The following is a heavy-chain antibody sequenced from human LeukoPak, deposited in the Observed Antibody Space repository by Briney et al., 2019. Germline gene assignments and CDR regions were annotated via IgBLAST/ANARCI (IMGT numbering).Heavy chain of an antibody. D-gene: IGHD4-17*01. J-gene: IGHJ6*03. CDR3: ATNGRGYGDYVSPYYYYYMDV. Sequence: ASVKVSCKASGYTFTSYNMHWVRQAPGQGLEWMGGFDPEDGETIYAQKFQGRVTMTEDTSTDTAYMELSSLRSEDTAVYYCATNGRGYGDYVSPYYYYYMDVWGKGTTVTISS. CDR1: GYTFTSYN. CDR2: FDPEDGET. V-gene: IGHV1-24*01.